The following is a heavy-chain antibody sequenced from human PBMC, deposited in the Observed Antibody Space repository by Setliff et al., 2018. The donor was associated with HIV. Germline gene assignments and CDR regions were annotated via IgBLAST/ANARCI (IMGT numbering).Heavy chain of an antibody. CDR2: VYYSGIT. Sequence: PSETLSLTCTVSGGSISGSSYFWSWIRQPPGKGLEWIGTVYYSGITYYTPSLKSRVTISVDTSKNQFSLKLNSVTAADTSVYYCARWTVGELDHFDSWGQGTPVTVSS. CDR1: GGSISGSSYF. V-gene: IGHV4-39*01. J-gene: IGHJ4*02. D-gene: IGHD4-17*01. CDR3: ARWTVGELDHFDS.